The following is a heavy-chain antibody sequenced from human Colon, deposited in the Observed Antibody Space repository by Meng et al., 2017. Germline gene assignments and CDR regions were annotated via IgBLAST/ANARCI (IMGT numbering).Heavy chain of an antibody. CDR3: ARSFAVPGSGSFPQRLVGS. Sequence: QVQLVQSGAQVKKHGASVNISCKASGYTFTDYDLQWVRRAPGQGLEWMGRINPKSGVTNYAPKFQGRVTVTRDTSDSTAYMELSSLASDDTAVYYCARSFAVPGSGSFPQRLVGSWGQGTLVTVSS. V-gene: IGHV1-2*06. J-gene: IGHJ5*01. CDR2: INPKSGVT. D-gene: IGHD3-10*01. CDR1: GYTFTDYD.